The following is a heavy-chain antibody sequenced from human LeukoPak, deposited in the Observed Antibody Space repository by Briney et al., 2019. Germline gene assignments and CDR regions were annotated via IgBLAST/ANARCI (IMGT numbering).Heavy chain of an antibody. CDR1: GFNFSPYW. D-gene: IGHD2-21*02. V-gene: IGHV3-74*01. Sequence: GGSLRLSCATSGFNFSPYWMHWVRQAPGKGLVWVSRIKGDGSSTTYADSVKGRFTISRDNAKNTLYLQMNSLRDEDTAVYYCARGDRFDPWGQGTLVTVSS. CDR3: ARGDRFDP. J-gene: IGHJ5*02. CDR2: IKGDGSST.